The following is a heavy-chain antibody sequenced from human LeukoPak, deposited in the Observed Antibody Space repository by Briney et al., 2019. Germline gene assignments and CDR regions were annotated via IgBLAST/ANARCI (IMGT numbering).Heavy chain of an antibody. V-gene: IGHV3-7*03. D-gene: IGHD2-2*01. CDR1: GLTFSSYS. Sequence: GGSLRLSCAASGLTFSSYSMNWVRQAPGKGLEWVANIKQDGSEKYYVDSVKGRFTISRDNAKNSLYLQMNSLRAEDTALYYCARDRVGGYCSSTSCGDYYYVDVWGKGTTVTVSS. J-gene: IGHJ6*03. CDR3: ARDRVGGYCSSTSCGDYYYVDV. CDR2: IKQDGSEK.